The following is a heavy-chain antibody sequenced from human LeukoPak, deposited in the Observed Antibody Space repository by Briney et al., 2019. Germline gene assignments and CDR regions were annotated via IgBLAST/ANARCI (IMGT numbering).Heavy chain of an antibody. CDR1: GFTFSSYA. CDR3: ARLTRLRFLEWLFKPYYYGMDV. Sequence: GGSLRLSCAASGFTFSSYAMSWVRQAPGKGLEWVSAISGSGGSTYYADSVKGRFTISRDNSKNSLYLQMNSLRAEDTAVYYCARLTRLRFLEWLFKPYYYGMDVWGQGTTVTVSS. CDR2: ISGSGGST. D-gene: IGHD3-3*01. V-gene: IGHV3-23*01. J-gene: IGHJ6*02.